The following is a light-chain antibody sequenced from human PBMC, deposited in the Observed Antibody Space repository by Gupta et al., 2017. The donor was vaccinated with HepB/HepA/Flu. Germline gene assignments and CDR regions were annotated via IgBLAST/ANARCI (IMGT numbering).Light chain of an antibody. V-gene: IGLV2-14*03. J-gene: IGLJ1*01. Sequence: QSALTQPASVSGSPGQSITIFCTGTSSDVGGYNYVSWYQQFPGKAPKLMIYDVTNRPSGVSSRFSGSKSGNTASLTISGLRTEDEADYYCSSYTSRSTLGVFGTGTKVTVL. CDR3: SSYTSRSTLGV. CDR2: DVT. CDR1: SSDVGGYNY.